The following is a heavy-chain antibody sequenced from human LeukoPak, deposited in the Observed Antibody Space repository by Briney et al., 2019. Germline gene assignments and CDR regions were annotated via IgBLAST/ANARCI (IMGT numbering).Heavy chain of an antibody. D-gene: IGHD6-19*01. CDR1: GFSFSSYA. CDR3: AKDPASSGLNWFDP. Sequence: GGSLRLSCAASGFSFSSYAMDWVRQAPGKGLEWVSAISGSGGSTYYADSVKGRFTISRDNSKNTLYLQMNSLRAEDTAVYYCAKDPASSGLNWFDPWGQGTLVTVSS. CDR2: ISGSGGST. J-gene: IGHJ5*02. V-gene: IGHV3-23*01.